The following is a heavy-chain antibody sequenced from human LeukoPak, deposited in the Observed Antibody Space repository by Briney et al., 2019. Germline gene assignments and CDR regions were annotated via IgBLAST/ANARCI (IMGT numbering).Heavy chain of an antibody. D-gene: IGHD3-10*01. CDR3: ARGWPAGITMVRGVMTGWFDP. J-gene: IGHJ5*02. Sequence: SETLSLTCTVSGGSISSYYWSWIRQPPGKGVEWIGYIYYSGSTNYNPSLKSRVTISVDTSKNQFSLKLSSVTAADTAVYYCARGWPAGITMVRGVMTGWFDPWGQGTLVTVSS. V-gene: IGHV4-59*01. CDR2: IYYSGST. CDR1: GGSISSYY.